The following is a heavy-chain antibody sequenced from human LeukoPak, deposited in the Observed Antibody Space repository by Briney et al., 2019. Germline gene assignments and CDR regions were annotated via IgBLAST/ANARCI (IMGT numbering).Heavy chain of an antibody. CDR3: ARPLGVSASDP. CDR1: GFTFSSYS. D-gene: IGHD3-16*02. V-gene: IGHV3-48*01. Sequence: GGSLRLSCAASGFTFSSYSMNWVRQAPGKGLEWVSYISSSSSTIYYADSVKGRFTISRDNAKNSLYLQMNSLRAEDTAVYYCARPLGVSASDPWGQGTLVTVSS. CDR2: ISSSSSTI. J-gene: IGHJ5*02.